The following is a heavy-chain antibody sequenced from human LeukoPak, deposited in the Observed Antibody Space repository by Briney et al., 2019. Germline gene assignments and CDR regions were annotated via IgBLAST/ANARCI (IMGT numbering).Heavy chain of an antibody. CDR1: GYTFTSYG. Sequence: ASVKVSCKASGYTFTSYGISWVRQAPGQGLEWMGWISAYNGNTNYAQKLQGRVTMTTYTSTSTAYMELRSLRSDDSAVYYCPRASFCNGGSCYCNSWGHGTLVTVSS. J-gene: IGHJ5*01. V-gene: IGHV1-18*04. CDR2: ISAYNGNT. CDR3: PRASFCNGGSCYCNS. D-gene: IGHD2-15*01.